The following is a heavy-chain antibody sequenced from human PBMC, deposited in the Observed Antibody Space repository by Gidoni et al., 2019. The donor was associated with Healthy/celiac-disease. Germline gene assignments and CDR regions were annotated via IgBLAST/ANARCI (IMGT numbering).Heavy chain of an antibody. J-gene: IGHJ1*01. Sequence: QVQLVQSGAEVKKPGASVKVSCKASGYTFTSYYMHWVRQAPGQGLEWMGIINPSGGSTSYAQKFQGRVTMTRDTSTSTVYMELSSLRSEDTAVYYCARDEGGKVYYYDSSGYYFQHWGQGTLVTVSS. CDR3: ARDEGGKVYYYDSSGYYFQH. CDR1: GYTFTSYY. D-gene: IGHD3-22*01. V-gene: IGHV1-46*01. CDR2: INPSGGST.